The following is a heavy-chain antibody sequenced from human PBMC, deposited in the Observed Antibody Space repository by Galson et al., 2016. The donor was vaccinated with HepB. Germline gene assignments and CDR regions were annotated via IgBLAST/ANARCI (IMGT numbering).Heavy chain of an antibody. CDR1: GFSFRGHS. Sequence: SLRLSCAASGFSFRGHSMNWVRQAPGKGLAWLAVISYDGSNDYYADFVKGRFTISRDNSKNTLYLQMNSLRAEDTAVYYGAKVLYYRGYHWFDPWGQGTLVTVSA. D-gene: IGHD5-12*01. CDR2: ISYDGSND. J-gene: IGHJ5*02. CDR3: AKVLYYRGYHWFDP. V-gene: IGHV3-30*18.